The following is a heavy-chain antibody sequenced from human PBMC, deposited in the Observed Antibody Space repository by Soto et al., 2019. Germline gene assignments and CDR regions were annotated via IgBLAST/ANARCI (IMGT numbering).Heavy chain of an antibody. CDR3: ARHNSYYDILTGYAYYFDY. V-gene: IGHV4-59*08. CDR2: IYYSGST. D-gene: IGHD3-9*01. J-gene: IGHJ4*02. CDR1: GGSISSYY. Sequence: SETLSLTCTVSGGSISSYYWSWIRQPPGKGLEWIGYIYYSGSTNYNPSLKSRVTISVDTSKNQFSLKLSSVTAADTAVYYCARHNSYYDILTGYAYYFDYWGQGTLVTSPQ.